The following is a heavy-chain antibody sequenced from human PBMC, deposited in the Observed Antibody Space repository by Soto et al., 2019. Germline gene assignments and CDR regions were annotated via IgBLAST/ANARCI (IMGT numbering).Heavy chain of an antibody. J-gene: IGHJ4*02. CDR1: GFTFSSYG. CDR2: IWYDGSNK. V-gene: IGHV3-33*01. D-gene: IGHD1-26*01. Sequence: GGSLRLSCAASGFTFSSYGMHWVRQAPGKGLEWVAVIWYDGSNKYYADSVKGRFTISRDNSKNTLYLQMNSLRAEDTAVYYCARERAGALLDYWGQGTLVTVSS. CDR3: ARERAGALLDY.